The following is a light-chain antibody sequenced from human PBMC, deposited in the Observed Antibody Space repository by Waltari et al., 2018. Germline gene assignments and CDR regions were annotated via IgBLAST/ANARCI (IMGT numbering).Light chain of an antibody. CDR1: QSISSW. V-gene: IGKV1-5*03. CDR3: QQYNTYTYS. CDR2: KAS. Sequence: DIQMSQSPSPLSASVGDRITITCRASQSISSWLAWYQQKPGKAPKLLIYKASSLESGVPSRFSGSGSGTEFTLTISSLQPDDLATYYCQQYNTYTYSFGQGTKLEIK. J-gene: IGKJ2*03.